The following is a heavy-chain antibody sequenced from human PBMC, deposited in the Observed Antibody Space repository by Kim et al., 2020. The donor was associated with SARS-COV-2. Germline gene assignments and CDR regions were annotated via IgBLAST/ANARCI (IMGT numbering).Heavy chain of an antibody. CDR3: ARGYGPTYYDILTGYYTGGYVDL. CDR1: GYTFTSYD. Sequence: ASVKVSCKASGYTFTSYDINWVRQATGQGLEWMGWMNPNSGNTGYAQKFQGRVTMTRNTSISTAYMELSSLRSEDTAVYYCARGYGPTYYDILTGYYTGGYVDLWGRGTLVTVSS. V-gene: IGHV1-8*02. D-gene: IGHD3-9*01. CDR2: MNPNSGNT. J-gene: IGHJ2*01.